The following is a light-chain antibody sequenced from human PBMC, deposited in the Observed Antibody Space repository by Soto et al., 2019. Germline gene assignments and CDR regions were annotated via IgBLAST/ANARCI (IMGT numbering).Light chain of an antibody. V-gene: IGKV1-27*01. CDR3: QNYNSASET. CDR1: QDINNN. Sequence: DIRMTQSPSSLSASVGDRVTITCRASQDINNNLAWYQQKPGQVPKVLIYAASTLQSGDPSRFSGSGSGTDFTLTITSLQPEDVATYYCQNYNSASETFGPGTKVDIK. CDR2: AAS. J-gene: IGKJ3*01.